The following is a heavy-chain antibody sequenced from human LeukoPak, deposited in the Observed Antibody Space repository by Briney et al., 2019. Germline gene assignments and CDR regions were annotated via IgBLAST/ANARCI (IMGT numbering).Heavy chain of an antibody. D-gene: IGHD6-19*01. CDR1: GYTFTGYY. CDR3: ARDWGGWYTHRGNWFDP. CDR2: INPNSGGT. V-gene: IGHV1-2*02. J-gene: IGHJ5*02. Sequence: ASVKVSCKASGYTFTGYYMHWVRQAPGQGLEWMGWINPNSGGTNYAQKFQGRVTMTRDTSISTAYMELSRLRSDDTAVYYCARDWGGWYTHRGNWFDPWGQGTLVTVSS.